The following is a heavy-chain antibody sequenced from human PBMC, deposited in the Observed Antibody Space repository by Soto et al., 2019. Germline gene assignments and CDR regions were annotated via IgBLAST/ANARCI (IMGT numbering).Heavy chain of an antibody. CDR1: GGSISTYS. CDR3: GSLGDRFAY. D-gene: IGHD2-21*02. J-gene: IGHJ4*02. CDR2: IYYSGST. V-gene: IGHV4-59*01. Sequence: PSETLSLTCSVSGGSISTYSWNWIRQPPGKGLEWIGYIYYSGSTNYNPSLKSRVTISVDTPKKQFSLKLNSVTAADTAVYYCGSLGDRFAYWGRGTLVPVSA.